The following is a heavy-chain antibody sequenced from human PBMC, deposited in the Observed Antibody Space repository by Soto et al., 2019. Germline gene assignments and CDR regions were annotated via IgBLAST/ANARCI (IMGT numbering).Heavy chain of an antibody. D-gene: IGHD2-2*01. V-gene: IGHV3-20*01. CDR2: INWNGGST. Sequence: GGSLRLSCAASGFTFDDYGMSWVRQAPGKGLEWVSGINWNGGSTGYADSVKGRFTISRDNAKNSLYLQMNSLRAEDTALYHCARREPSEYCSSTSCNAFDIWGQGTVVTVSS. CDR3: ARREPSEYCSSTSCNAFDI. J-gene: IGHJ3*02. CDR1: GFTFDDYG.